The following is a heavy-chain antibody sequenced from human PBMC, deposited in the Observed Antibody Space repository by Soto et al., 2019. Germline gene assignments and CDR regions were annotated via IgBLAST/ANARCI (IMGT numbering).Heavy chain of an antibody. V-gene: IGHV3-11*06. Sequence: QVQLVESGGGLVKPGGSLRLSCEGSGFTFSDYYISWIRQAPGKGLEWISYSSNSGTFSRYADSVKGRFSISRDNTKNLLYLQMNSLRAEDPGVYYCARSGDNYNLLDYWGQGTPVTVSS. CDR3: ARSGDNYNLLDY. J-gene: IGHJ4*02. D-gene: IGHD1-1*01. CDR1: GFTFSDYY. CDR2: SSNSGTFS.